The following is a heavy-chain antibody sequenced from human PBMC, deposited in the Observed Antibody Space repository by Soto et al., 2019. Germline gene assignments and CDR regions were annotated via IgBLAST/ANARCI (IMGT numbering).Heavy chain of an antibody. J-gene: IGHJ6*02. V-gene: IGHV6-1*01. CDR2: TYYRSKWYN. D-gene: IGHD4-17*01. CDR1: GDSVSSNSAA. Sequence: SQTLSLTCAISGDSVSSNSAAWNWIRQSPSRGLEWLGRTYYRSKWYNDYTVSVKSRITINPDTSKNQFSLQLNSVTPEDTAVYYCARDILDYSDYEGSYYYYGMDVWGQGTTVTVSS. CDR3: ARDILDYSDYEGSYYYYGMDV.